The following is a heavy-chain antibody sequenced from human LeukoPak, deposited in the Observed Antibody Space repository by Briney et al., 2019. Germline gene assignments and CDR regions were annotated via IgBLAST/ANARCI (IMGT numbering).Heavy chain of an antibody. J-gene: IGHJ4*02. Sequence: ASVKVSCKASGYSFTRYFIHWVRQAPGQGLEWMGIIIPSDGSTRYAQKFQGRVTMTRDTSKSTVYMELSRLRSEDTAVYYCARGKVVTMVRGVIITYFDYWGQGTLVTVSS. CDR3: ARGKVVTMVRGVIITYFDY. D-gene: IGHD3-10*01. CDR1: GYSFTRYF. V-gene: IGHV1-46*01. CDR2: IIPSDGST.